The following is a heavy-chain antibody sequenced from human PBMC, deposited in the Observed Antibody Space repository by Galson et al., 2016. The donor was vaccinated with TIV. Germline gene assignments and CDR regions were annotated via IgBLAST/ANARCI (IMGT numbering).Heavy chain of an antibody. J-gene: IGHJ3*02. Sequence: SVKVSCKASGDIFNSYGIAWVRQAPGQGLEWMGWINPNSGGTMYAQKFQGWVTMTRDTSITTAYMELSRLKSDDTAVYYCAKIGQEHDAFDIWGQGTMVTVFS. CDR1: GDIFNSYG. CDR3: AKIGQEHDAFDI. V-gene: IGHV1-2*04. D-gene: IGHD1/OR15-1a*01. CDR2: INPNSGGT.